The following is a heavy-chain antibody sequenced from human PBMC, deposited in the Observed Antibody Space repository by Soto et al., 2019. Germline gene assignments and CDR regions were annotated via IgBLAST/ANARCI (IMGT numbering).Heavy chain of an antibody. V-gene: IGHV1-18*04. Sequence: GASVKVSCKASGYTFSSNSIHWVRQAPGQGLEWMGWITPFNGDTSYAQKFQGRVTMTTDTSTSTVFMELRSLRSDDTAVYYCARAATPWGYGDLHFDYWGQGTLVTVSS. CDR1: GYTFSSNS. CDR3: ARAATPWGYGDLHFDY. D-gene: IGHD4-17*01. CDR2: ITPFNGDT. J-gene: IGHJ4*02.